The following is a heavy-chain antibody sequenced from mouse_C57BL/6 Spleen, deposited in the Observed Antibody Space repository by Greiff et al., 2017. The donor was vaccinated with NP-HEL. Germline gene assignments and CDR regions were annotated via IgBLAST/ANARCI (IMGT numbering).Heavy chain of an antibody. CDR3: ARERYYGSSSYFDY. CDR2: ISYDGSN. J-gene: IGHJ2*01. Sequence: EVQLQQSGPGLVKPSQSLSLTCSVTGYSITSGYYWNWIRQFPGNKLEWMGYISYDGSNNYNPSLKNRISITRDTSKNQFFLKLNSVTTEDTATYYCARERYYGSSSYFDYWGQGTTLTVSS. V-gene: IGHV3-6*01. CDR1: GYSITSGYY. D-gene: IGHD1-1*01.